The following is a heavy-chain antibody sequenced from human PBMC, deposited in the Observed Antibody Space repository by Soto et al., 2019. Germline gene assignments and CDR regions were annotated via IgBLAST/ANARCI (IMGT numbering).Heavy chain of an antibody. CDR2: INRGGGP. CDR1: GFTFNNYS. V-gene: IGHV3-23*01. Sequence: GGSLRLSCATSGFTFNNYSMSWVRQAPGKGLEWVSSINRGGGPYYADSVKGRFTISRDNSKNMLYLRMNSLRADDTAVYFCARADGPLPVTLLGFWGQGTLVTVSS. J-gene: IGHJ4*02. D-gene: IGHD5-18*01. CDR3: ARADGPLPVTLLGF.